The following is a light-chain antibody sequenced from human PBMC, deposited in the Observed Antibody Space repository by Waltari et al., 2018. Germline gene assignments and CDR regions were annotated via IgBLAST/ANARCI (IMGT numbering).Light chain of an antibody. CDR1: SSAVGGYNH. V-gene: IGLV2-14*01. J-gene: IGLJ3*02. CDR3: CSYTGSSTRV. CDR2: DVT. Sequence: QSALTQPASVSGSPGQSITISCTGTSSAVGGYNHVSWYQQHPGKAPTLVIFDVTKRPSGVSNRFSGSKSGNTASLTISGLQAEDEADYYCCSYTGSSTRVFGGGTKLTVL.